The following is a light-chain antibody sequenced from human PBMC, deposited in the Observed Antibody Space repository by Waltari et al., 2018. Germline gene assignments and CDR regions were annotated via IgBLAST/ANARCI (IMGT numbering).Light chain of an antibody. CDR3: QQRRNWPPLT. CDR2: DAS. V-gene: IGKV3-11*01. CDR1: QSVDIY. Sequence: ETVLTQSPATLSLSPGERATLSCRASQSVDIYLAWYQQKPGQAPRLLIYDASHRATGIPARFSGSGYGTDFTLTISSLEPEDFAVYYCQQRRNWPPLTFGGGTKVEIK. J-gene: IGKJ4*01.